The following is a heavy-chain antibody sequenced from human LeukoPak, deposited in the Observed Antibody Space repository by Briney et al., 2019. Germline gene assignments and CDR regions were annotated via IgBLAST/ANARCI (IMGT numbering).Heavy chain of an antibody. CDR2: INTSGNT. CDR1: GGSISSGSFY. CDR3: ARVRRVAADTNWFDP. D-gene: IGHD2-21*01. V-gene: IGHV4-61*02. J-gene: IGHJ5*02. Sequence: PSETLSLTCTVSGGSISSGSFYWSWIRQPAGKGLEWIGRINTSGNTNYNPSLQSRVTMSVDTSKNQFSLRLRSVTATDTAVYYCARVRRVAADTNWFDPWGQGTLVTVSS.